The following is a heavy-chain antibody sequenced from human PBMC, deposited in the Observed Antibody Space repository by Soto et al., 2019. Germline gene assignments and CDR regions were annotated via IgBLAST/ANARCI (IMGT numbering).Heavy chain of an antibody. J-gene: IGHJ6*02. V-gene: IGHV3-30*18. D-gene: IGHD4-17*01. Sequence: QVQLVESGGGVVQPGRSLRLSCVASGFIFSTYGMNWVRQAPGKGLEWVTVISYDGNNAYYTDSVKGRFTISRDNSKNTLYLQMNSLRIEDTAVYYCAKDRLDYGDYRGSLNFYFGMDVWGQGTTVTVSS. CDR3: AKDRLDYGDYRGSLNFYFGMDV. CDR2: ISYDGNNA. CDR1: GFIFSTYG.